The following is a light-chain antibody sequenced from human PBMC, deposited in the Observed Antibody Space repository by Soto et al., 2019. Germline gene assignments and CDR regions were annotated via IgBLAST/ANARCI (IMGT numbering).Light chain of an antibody. J-gene: IGLJ1*01. V-gene: IGLV2-23*02. Sequence: QSVLTQPASVSGSPGQSITISCAGTGSDVGAYNLVSWYQQHPGKAPKLILCEVNTRPSGISNRFSGSKSGDTASLTISGLQAEYEDDYFCCAYAGTVAYVFGTGTKVPVL. CDR2: EVN. CDR3: CAYAGTVAYV. CDR1: GSDVGAYNL.